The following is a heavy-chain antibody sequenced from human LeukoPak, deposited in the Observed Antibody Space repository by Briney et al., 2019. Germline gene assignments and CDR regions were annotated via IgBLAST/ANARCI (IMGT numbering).Heavy chain of an antibody. V-gene: IGHV4-34*01. J-gene: IGHJ4*02. Sequence: SETLSLTCAVYGGSFSGYYWSWIRQPPGKGLEWIGEINHSGSTNYNPSLKSRVTISVDTSKNQFSLKLSSVTAADTAVYYCAREPTARGVSFDYWGQGTLVTVSS. CDR1: GGSFSGYY. CDR2: INHSGST. D-gene: IGHD3-10*01. CDR3: AREPTARGVSFDY.